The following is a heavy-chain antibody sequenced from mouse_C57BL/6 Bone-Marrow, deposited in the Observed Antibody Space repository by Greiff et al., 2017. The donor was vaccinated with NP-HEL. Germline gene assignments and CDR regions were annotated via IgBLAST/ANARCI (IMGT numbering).Heavy chain of an antibody. CDR2: ISSGSSTI. D-gene: IGHD1-1*01. CDR1: GFTFSDYG. Sequence: EVKLVESGGGLVKPGGSLKLSCAASGFTFSDYGMHWVRQAPEKGLEWVAYISSGSSTIYYADTVKGRFTISRDNAKNTLFLQMTSLRSEDTAMYYCARPHYYGSSGYYFDYWGQGTTLTVSS. V-gene: IGHV5-17*01. CDR3: ARPHYYGSSGYYFDY. J-gene: IGHJ2*01.